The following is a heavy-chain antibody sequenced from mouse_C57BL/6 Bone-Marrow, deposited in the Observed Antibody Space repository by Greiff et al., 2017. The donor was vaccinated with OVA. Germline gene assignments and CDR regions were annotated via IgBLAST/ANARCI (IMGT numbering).Heavy chain of an antibody. CDR1: GFTFSDYY. V-gene: IGHV5-16*01. Sequence: EVKLMESEGGLVQPGSSMKLSCTASGFTFSDYYMAWVRQVPEKGLEWVANINYDGSSTDYLDSLKSRFIISRDNAKNILYLQMSSLKSEDTATYYCARIYDPYAMDYWGQGTSVTVSS. J-gene: IGHJ4*01. CDR2: INYDGSST. CDR3: ARIYDPYAMDY. D-gene: IGHD2-3*01.